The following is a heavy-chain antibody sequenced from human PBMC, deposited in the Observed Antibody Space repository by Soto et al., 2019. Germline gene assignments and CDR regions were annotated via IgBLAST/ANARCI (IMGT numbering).Heavy chain of an antibody. CDR1: GGTFSSYA. J-gene: IGHJ3*02. CDR3: AREEQWLDAFDI. Sequence: QVQLVQSGAEVKKPGSSVKVSCQASGGTFSSYAIIWVRQAPGQGLEWMGGIIPIFGTANYAQKFPGRVTITADESTSTAYMELSSLRSEDTDVYYCAREEQWLDAFDIWGQGTMVTVSS. CDR2: IIPIFGTA. D-gene: IGHD6-19*01. V-gene: IGHV1-69*01.